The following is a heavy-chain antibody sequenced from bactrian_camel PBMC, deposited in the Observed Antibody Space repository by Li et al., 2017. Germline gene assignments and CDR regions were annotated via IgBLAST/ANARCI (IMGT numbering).Heavy chain of an antibody. J-gene: IGHJ4*01. CDR1: EYTYSINC. CDR2: IGSSGST. D-gene: IGHD2*01. Sequence: HVQLVESGGGSVQAGGSLRLSCAASEYTYSINCMGWFRQAPGKEREGVAIIGSSGSTGYADSVKGRFTISKDGANNSVFLQMNSLKSEDTAMYYCASCRYDGLWTIAEYYYWGKGTQVTVS. CDR3: ASCRYDGLWTIAEYYY. V-gene: IGHV3S53*01.